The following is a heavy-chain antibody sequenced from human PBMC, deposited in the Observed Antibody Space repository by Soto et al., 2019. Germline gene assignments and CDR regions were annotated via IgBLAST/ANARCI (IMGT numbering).Heavy chain of an antibody. V-gene: IGHV3-33*05. J-gene: IGHJ4*02. CDR2: TSYDGSNA. CDR3: ARWGTTGGLDF. Sequence: QVQLVESGGGVVQPGTSLRLSCVGTGFTFRSFVIHWVRQAPGKGLEWAALTSYDGSNAYYGDSVKGRFTIYRDKSKNTVDLQRDSLRVEDTALYYCARWGTTGGLDFWGQGTLVSVSS. D-gene: IGHD3-16*01. CDR1: GFTFRSFV.